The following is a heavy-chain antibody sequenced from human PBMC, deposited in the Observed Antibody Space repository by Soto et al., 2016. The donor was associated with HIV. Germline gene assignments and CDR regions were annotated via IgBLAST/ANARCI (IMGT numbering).Heavy chain of an antibody. CDR1: GFTVSSSY. J-gene: IGHJ4*02. CDR2: LYSGGNT. CDR3: ARDRPGYSDRTGSSVGVGYFEN. Sequence: EVQLVESGGGLVQPGGPLRLSCAASGFTVSSSYMSWVRQTPGKGLEWVSVLYSGGNTYYANSVAGRFTISRDNSNNILFLQMNSLRAEDTAVYYCARDRPGYSDRTGSSVGVGYFENWGQGNLVTVSS. V-gene: IGHV3-66*01. D-gene: IGHD3-22*01.